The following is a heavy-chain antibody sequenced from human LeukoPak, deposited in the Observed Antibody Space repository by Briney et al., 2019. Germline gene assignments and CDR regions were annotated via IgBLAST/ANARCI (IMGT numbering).Heavy chain of an antibody. CDR2: VGISSGNT. V-gene: IGHV3-48*04. J-gene: IGHJ4*02. CDR3: ARDHNYAFDN. D-gene: IGHD1-1*01. CDR1: GFTFSDYS. Sequence: GGSLRLSCGASGFTFSDYSMNWVRQAPGKGLEWISYVGISSGNTKYADSVKGRFTISGDSARNSLYLQMSSLRVEDTAVYYCARDHNYAFDNWGQGTLVTVSS.